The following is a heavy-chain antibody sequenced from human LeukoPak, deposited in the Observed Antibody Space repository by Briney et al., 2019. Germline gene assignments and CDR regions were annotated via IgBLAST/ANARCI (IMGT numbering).Heavy chain of an antibody. Sequence: GGSLRLSCAASGFTFSNAWMSWVRQAPGKGLEWVGRIKSKADGGTTDYAAPVKGRFTISRDDSKNTLYLQMNSLKTEDTAVYYCTTEDQYSSSPFDYWGQGTLVTVSS. CDR2: IKSKADGGTT. CDR3: TTEDQYSSSPFDY. J-gene: IGHJ4*02. D-gene: IGHD6-13*01. CDR1: GFTFSNAW. V-gene: IGHV3-15*01.